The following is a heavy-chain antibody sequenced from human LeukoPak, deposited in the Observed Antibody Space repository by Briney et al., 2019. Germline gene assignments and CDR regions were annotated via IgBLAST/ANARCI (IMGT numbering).Heavy chain of an antibody. CDR1: GFTFSSYG. CDR2: IRYDGSNK. D-gene: IGHD3-9*01. CDR3: AKGGKLDWLLSS. J-gene: IGHJ5*02. Sequence: PGGSLRLSCAASGFTFSSYGMHWVRQAPGKGLEWVAFIRYDGSNKYYADSVKGRFTISRDNSKNTLYLQMNSLRAEDTAVYYCAKGGKLDWLLSSWGQGTLVTVSS. V-gene: IGHV3-30*02.